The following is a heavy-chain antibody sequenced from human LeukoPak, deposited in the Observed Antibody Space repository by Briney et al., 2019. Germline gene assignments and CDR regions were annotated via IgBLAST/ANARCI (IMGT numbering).Heavy chain of an antibody. CDR3: ARGPNYGGGVDYLDS. CDR1: GFTFSSHW. Sequence: PGGSLRLSCAASGFTFSSHWMTWVRQAPGKGLEWVASIKQGGSEKYYADSVKGRFTVSRDNAKNSLYLQMNSLSADDTTVYYCARGPNYGGGVDYLDSWGQGPKVTVSS. CDR2: IKQGGSEK. J-gene: IGHJ4*02. D-gene: IGHD4-23*01. V-gene: IGHV3-7*01.